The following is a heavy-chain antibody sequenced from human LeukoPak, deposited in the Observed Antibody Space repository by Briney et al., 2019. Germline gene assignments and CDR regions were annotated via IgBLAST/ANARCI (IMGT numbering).Heavy chain of an antibody. J-gene: IGHJ4*02. CDR2: ISSSGTSI. V-gene: IGHV3-48*03. CDR3: AREAASCGGDCLDY. Sequence: GGSLRLSCSVSGFTFSDYEVNWVRQAPGKGLEWISYISSSGTSIYYANSVKGRFTVSRDNAKNTVHLQMNTLRAEDTARYYCAREAASCGGDCLDYWGQGTLVTVSS. D-gene: IGHD2-21*01. CDR1: GFTFSDYE.